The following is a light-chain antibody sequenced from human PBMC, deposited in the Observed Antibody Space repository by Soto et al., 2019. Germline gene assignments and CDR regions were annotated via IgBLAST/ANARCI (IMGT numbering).Light chain of an antibody. J-gene: IGLJ2*01. V-gene: IGLV1-47*01. CDR2: RAD. CDR3: AAWDDTLSGLV. Sequence: QSVLTQPPSASGTPGQTVTISCSGRNSNIGSNYVYWYQQLPGTAPRLLMYRADQRPSGVPDRFSGSKSGTSASLAISGLRSEDEAGYYCAAWDDTLSGLVFGGGTKVTVL. CDR1: NSNIGSNY.